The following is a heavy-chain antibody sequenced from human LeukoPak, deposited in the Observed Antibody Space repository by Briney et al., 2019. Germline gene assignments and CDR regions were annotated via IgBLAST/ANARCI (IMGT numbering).Heavy chain of an antibody. CDR3: ARERDGRFFDY. Sequence: PGGSLRLSCAASELIFRSYGMSWVRQAPGKGLKWVANINQDGSEKDFVGSVKGRFTISRDNAKNSLHLQMNTLRAEDTAVYYCARERDGRFFDYWGQGTLVTVSS. CDR2: INQDGSEK. J-gene: IGHJ4*02. D-gene: IGHD5-24*01. CDR1: ELIFRSYG. V-gene: IGHV3-7*01.